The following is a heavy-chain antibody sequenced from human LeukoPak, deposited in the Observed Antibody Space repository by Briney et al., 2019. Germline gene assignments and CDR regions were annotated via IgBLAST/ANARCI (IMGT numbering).Heavy chain of an antibody. CDR3: ARAVTSTEGY. CDR1: GLTFTTYW. CDR2: INQDGSEK. V-gene: IGHV3-7*03. Sequence: PGGSLRLSCAASGLTFTTYWMTWVRQAPGKGLEWVASINQDGSEKYYVDPVKGRFTISRDNAQKSLYLEMKSLSAKDTAVYYCARAVTSTEGYWGQGTLVTVSS. J-gene: IGHJ4*02.